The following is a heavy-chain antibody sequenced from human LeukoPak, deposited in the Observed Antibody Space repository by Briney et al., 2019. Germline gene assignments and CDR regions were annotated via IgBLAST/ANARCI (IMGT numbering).Heavy chain of an antibody. CDR1: GYTLTELS. V-gene: IGHV1-24*01. J-gene: IGHJ5*02. D-gene: IGHD6-19*01. Sequence: ASVKVSCKVSGYTLTELSMHWVRQAPGKGLEWMGGFDPEDGETIYAQKFQGRVTMTEDTSTDTAYMELSSLRSEDTAMYYCARQGPIAVAGTGWFDPWGQGTLVTVSS. CDR3: ARQGPIAVAGTGWFDP. CDR2: FDPEDGET.